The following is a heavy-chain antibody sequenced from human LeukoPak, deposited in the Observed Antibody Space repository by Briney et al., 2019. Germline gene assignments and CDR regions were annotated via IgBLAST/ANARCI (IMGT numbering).Heavy chain of an antibody. D-gene: IGHD3-10*01. Sequence: RPSETLSLTCTVSRGSITGYYWSWIRQPPGQGLEWIGYISYTGSTTYNPSLKSRVTISIDTSKNQFSLKLSSVTAADTAVYYCARQVSGFFDYWGQGTLVTVSS. J-gene: IGHJ4*02. V-gene: IGHV4-59*08. CDR2: ISYTGST. CDR3: ARQVSGFFDY. CDR1: RGSITGYY.